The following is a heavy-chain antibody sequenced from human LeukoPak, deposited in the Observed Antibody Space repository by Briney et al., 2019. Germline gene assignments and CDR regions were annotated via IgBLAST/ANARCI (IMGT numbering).Heavy chain of an antibody. V-gene: IGHV3-23*01. Sequence: GGSLRLSCAASGFTFSTYAMSWVRQAPGEGLEWVSAISGSGGSTYYADSVKGRFTISRDNSKNTLYLQMNSLRAEDTAAYYCAKGPHFLLLYYFDYWGQGTLVTVSS. D-gene: IGHD2/OR15-2a*01. CDR1: GFTFSTYA. J-gene: IGHJ4*02. CDR3: AKGPHFLLLYYFDY. CDR2: ISGSGGST.